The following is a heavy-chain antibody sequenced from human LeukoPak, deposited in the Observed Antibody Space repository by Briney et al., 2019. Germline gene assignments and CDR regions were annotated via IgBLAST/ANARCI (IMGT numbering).Heavy chain of an antibody. CDR1: GFTVSSNY. CDR2: IYSGGST. CDR3: ARGPGGYSFGGYYYMDV. J-gene: IGHJ6*03. Sequence: PGGSLRLSCAASGFTVSSNYMSWVRQAPGKGLEWVSVIYSGGSTYYADFVKGRFTISRDNSKNTLYLQMNSLRAEDTALYYCARGPGGYSFGGYYYMDVWGKGTTVTVSS. D-gene: IGHD5-18*01. V-gene: IGHV3-66*02.